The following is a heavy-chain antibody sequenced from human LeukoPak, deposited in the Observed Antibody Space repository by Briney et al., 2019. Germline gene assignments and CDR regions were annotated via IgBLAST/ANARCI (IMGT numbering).Heavy chain of an antibody. Sequence: GGSLRLSCEASGFSLSSYAMSWVRQSPGKGLEWVATVCASGGCTYYADSVEGRFTVSRDNAMNTLSLQMDSLRADDTAVYFCAKDRLDYAGPHDYFEWWGQGTLVTVSS. CDR2: VCASGGCT. D-gene: IGHD3-9*01. V-gene: IGHV3-23*01. J-gene: IGHJ4*02. CDR3: AKDRLDYAGPHDYFEW. CDR1: GFSLSSYA.